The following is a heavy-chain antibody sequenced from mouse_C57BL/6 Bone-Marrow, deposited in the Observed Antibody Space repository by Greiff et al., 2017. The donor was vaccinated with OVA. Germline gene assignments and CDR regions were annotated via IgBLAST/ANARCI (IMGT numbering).Heavy chain of an antibody. V-gene: IGHV5-6*01. CDR2: ISSGGSYT. CDR1: GFTFSSYG. J-gene: IGHJ3*01. CDR3: ARMDYYGSSYFAY. Sequence: EVQLVESGGDLVKPGGSLKLSCAASGFTFSSYGMSWVRQTPDKRLEWVATISSGGSYTYYPDSVKGRFTISRDNAKNTLYLQMSSLKSEDTAMYYCARMDYYGSSYFAYWGQGTLVTVSA. D-gene: IGHD1-1*01.